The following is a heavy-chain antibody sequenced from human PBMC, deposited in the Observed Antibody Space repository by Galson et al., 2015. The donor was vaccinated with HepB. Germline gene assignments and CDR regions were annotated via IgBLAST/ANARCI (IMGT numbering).Heavy chain of an antibody. J-gene: IGHJ4*02. CDR1: GFTFISYS. D-gene: IGHD3-10*01. CDR3: ARARGAHYYFGY. V-gene: IGHV3-48*02. CDR2: ISSSSSAI. Sequence: SLRLSCAASGFTFISYSMIWVRQAPGKGLEWVSYISSSSSAIYYADSVKGRFTISRDHVRKSLFLQMNSLRDEDTAVYYCARARGAHYYFGYWGQGTLVTVSS.